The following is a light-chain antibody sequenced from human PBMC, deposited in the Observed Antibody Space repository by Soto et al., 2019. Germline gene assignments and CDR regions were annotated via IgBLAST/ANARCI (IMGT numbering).Light chain of an antibody. V-gene: IGLV7-46*01. J-gene: IGLJ3*02. CDR2: XTT. CDR3: MLYYNTVGLV. CDR1: XXTVTSGHY. Sequence: QAVXTQEPSLTVSPGGTVXLTXXXXXXTVTSGHYPYWFQQRPGQAPRXLIXXTTNRHSWTPGRFXGSLLGGKAALTLSGAQPEDEAEYFCMLYYNTVGLVFXGGTKLTVL.